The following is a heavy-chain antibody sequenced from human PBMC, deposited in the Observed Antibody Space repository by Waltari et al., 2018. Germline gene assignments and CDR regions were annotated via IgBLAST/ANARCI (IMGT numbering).Heavy chain of an antibody. V-gene: IGHV4-34*02. Sequence: QVQLQQWGAGLLQPSETLSLSCAVYGGSFSGYYWGWIRQPPGKGLEWIGEINHAVNTNYSPSLRSRITMLVDTSKSQFSLKVNSVTAADTAVYYCVRLEDCTGPGGNCYSGDSFAMDVWGQGTTVTVSS. CDR1: GGSFSGYY. CDR2: INHAVNT. D-gene: IGHD2-8*02. CDR3: VRLEDCTGPGGNCYSGDSFAMDV. J-gene: IGHJ6*02.